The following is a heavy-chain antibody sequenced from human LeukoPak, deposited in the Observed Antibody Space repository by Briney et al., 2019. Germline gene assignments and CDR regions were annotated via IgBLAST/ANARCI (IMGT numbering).Heavy chain of an antibody. CDR1: GFSFTDYP. Sequence: GGSLRLSCATSGFSFTDYPMNWVRQAPGKGLEWISNIRTTAEGAKYAYYADSVKGRVTISRDDGKNTLYLHMNSLRDDDTAVYYCATDQRDAFDYWGQGILVTASS. CDR3: ATDQRDAFDY. V-gene: IGHV3-48*02. CDR2: IRTTAEGAKYA. J-gene: IGHJ4*02. D-gene: IGHD5-24*01.